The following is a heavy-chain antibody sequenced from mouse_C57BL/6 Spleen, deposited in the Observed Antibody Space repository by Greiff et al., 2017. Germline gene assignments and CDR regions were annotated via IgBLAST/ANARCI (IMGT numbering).Heavy chain of an antibody. CDR3: ARGWGGYYGY. Sequence: QVQLQQPGAELVRPGSSVKLSCKASGYTFTSYWMHWVKQRPIQGLEWIGNIDPSDSETHYNQKFKDKATLTVDKSSSTAYMQLSSLTSEDSAVYYCARGWGGYYGYWGKGTTLTVSS. D-gene: IGHD1-1*01. CDR2: IDPSDSET. CDR1: GYTFTSYW. J-gene: IGHJ2*01. V-gene: IGHV1-52*01.